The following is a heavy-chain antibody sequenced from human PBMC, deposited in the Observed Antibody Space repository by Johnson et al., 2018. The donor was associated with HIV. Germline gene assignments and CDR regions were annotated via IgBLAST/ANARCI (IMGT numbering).Heavy chain of an antibody. CDR1: GFTFSSFW. CDR3: AREGEWERRNLHAFDI. V-gene: IGHV3-20*04. D-gene: IGHD1-26*01. CDR2: INWNGGDK. Sequence: MQLVESGGGLVQPGGSLRLSCAASGFTFSSFWMTWVRQAPVKGLEWVSGINWNGGDKDYAESLNGRFTISRDNAKNSLYLQMDSLRAEDTALYYCAREGEWERRNLHAFDIWGQGTMVTVSS. J-gene: IGHJ3*02.